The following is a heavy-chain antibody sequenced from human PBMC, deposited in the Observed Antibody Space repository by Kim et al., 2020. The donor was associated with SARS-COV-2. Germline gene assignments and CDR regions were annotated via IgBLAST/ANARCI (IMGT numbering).Heavy chain of an antibody. J-gene: IGHJ4*02. Sequence: GGSLRLSCAASGFTFSSYAMSWVRQAPGKGLEWVSAISGSGGSTYYADSVKGRFTISRDNSKNTLYLQMNSLRAEDTAVYYCAKGGGYYYDSSGYFYWGQGTLVTVSS. CDR3: AKGGGYYYDSSGYFY. D-gene: IGHD3-22*01. CDR1: GFTFSSYA. CDR2: ISGSGGST. V-gene: IGHV3-23*01.